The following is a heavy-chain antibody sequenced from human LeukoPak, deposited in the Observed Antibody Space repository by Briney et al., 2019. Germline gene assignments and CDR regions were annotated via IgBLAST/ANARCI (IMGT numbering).Heavy chain of an antibody. V-gene: IGHV3-21*01. CDR1: GFTFSSYS. Sequence: SGGSLRLSCAASGFTFSSYSMNWVRQAPGKGLEWVSSISSSSSYIYYADSVKGRFTISRDNAKNSLYLQMNSLRAEDTAVYYCARDRSRDEIAEAGTTATWGQGTLVTVSS. CDR3: ARDRSRDEIAEAGTTAT. CDR2: ISSSSSYI. J-gene: IGHJ5*02. D-gene: IGHD6-19*01.